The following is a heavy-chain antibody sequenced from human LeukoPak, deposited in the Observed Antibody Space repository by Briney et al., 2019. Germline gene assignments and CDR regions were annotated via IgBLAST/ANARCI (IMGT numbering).Heavy chain of an antibody. CDR3: ARENYDFWSGYFSYYGMDV. Sequence: QSGGSLRLSCVASGFTFSNYWMHWVRQAPGKGLEWVAVISYDGSNKYYADSVKGRFTISRDNSKNTLYLQMNSLRAEDTAVYYCARENYDFWSGYFSYYGMDVWGQGTTVTVSS. CDR1: GFTFSNYW. J-gene: IGHJ6*02. V-gene: IGHV3-30-3*01. CDR2: ISYDGSNK. D-gene: IGHD3-3*01.